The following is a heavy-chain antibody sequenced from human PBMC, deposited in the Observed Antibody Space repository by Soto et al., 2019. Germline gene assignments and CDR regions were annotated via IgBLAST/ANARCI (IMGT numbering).Heavy chain of an antibody. J-gene: IGHJ4*02. D-gene: IGHD3-22*01. Sequence: QLQLQESGPGLVKPSETLSLTRTVSGGSISSSSYYWGWIRQPPGKGLEWIGSLYYSGSTYYNPSLTXQVXIXEDTSKNQFSLKRSSVTAADTAVYYCVGSGYSPFDYWGQGTLVTVSS. CDR1: GGSISSSSYY. CDR3: VGSGYSPFDY. V-gene: IGHV4-39*01. CDR2: LYYSGST.